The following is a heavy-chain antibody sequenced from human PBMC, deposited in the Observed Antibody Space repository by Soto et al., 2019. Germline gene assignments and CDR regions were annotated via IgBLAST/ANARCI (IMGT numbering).Heavy chain of an antibody. CDR1: GFTFSSYA. CDR3: AKDSSSHRYYYYGMDV. J-gene: IGHJ6*02. V-gene: IGHV3-23*01. D-gene: IGHD6-13*01. CDR2: ISGSGGST. Sequence: EVQLLESGGGLVQPGGSLRLSCAASGFTFSSYAMSWVRQAPGKGLEWVSAISGSGGSTYYADSVKGRFTISRDNSKNTLYLQMNSLRAEDTAVYYCAKDSSSHRYYYYGMDVCGQGTTVTVSS.